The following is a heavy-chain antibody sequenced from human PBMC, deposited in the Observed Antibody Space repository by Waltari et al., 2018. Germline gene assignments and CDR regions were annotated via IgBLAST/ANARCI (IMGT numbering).Heavy chain of an antibody. CDR3: AKSYSSWWGNWFDP. D-gene: IGHD6-19*01. CDR1: GFPFSTFW. V-gene: IGHV3-7*01. J-gene: IGHJ5*02. Sequence: EVQLVESGGGLVQPGGSLRLSCAAFGFPFSTFWLSWVRQAPGKGLEWVANIKQDGSEKFYVDSVKGRFTISRDNAKNSLYLQMNSLRAEDTALYYCAKSYSSWWGNWFDPWGQGTLVTVSS. CDR2: IKQDGSEK.